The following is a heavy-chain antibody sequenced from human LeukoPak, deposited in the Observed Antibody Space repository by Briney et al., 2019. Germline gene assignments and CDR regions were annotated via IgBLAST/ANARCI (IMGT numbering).Heavy chain of an antibody. CDR3: ARGGRAARRPFDY. Sequence: ASETLSLTCAVYGVSFSGYYWSWIRQPPGKGLEWIGEINHSGSTNYNPSLKSRVTISVDTSKNQFSLKLSSVTAADTAVYYCARGGRAARRPFDYWGQGTLVTVSS. J-gene: IGHJ4*02. D-gene: IGHD6-6*01. CDR1: GVSFSGYY. V-gene: IGHV4-34*01. CDR2: INHSGST.